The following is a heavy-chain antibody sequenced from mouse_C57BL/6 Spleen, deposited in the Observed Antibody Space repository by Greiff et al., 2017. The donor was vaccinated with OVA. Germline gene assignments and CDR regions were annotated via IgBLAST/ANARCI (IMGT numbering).Heavy chain of an antibody. CDR3: AREGGYYEGYFDV. Sequence: EVKLMESEGGLVQPGSSMKLSCTASGFTFSDYYMAWVRQVPEKGLEWVANINYDGSSTYYLDSLKSRFIISRDNAKNILYLQMSSLKSEDTATYYCAREGGYYEGYFDVWGTGTTVTVSS. J-gene: IGHJ1*03. D-gene: IGHD2-3*01. CDR2: INYDGSST. CDR1: GFTFSDYY. V-gene: IGHV5-16*01.